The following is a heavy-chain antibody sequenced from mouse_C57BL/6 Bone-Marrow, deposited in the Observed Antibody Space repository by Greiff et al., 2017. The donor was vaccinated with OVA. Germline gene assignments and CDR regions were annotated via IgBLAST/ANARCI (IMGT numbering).Heavy chain of an antibody. J-gene: IGHJ1*03. D-gene: IGHD1-1*01. V-gene: IGHV1-69*01. CDR3: ARPYYGSSSLRYFDV. CDR2: IDPSDSYT. CDR1: GYTFTSYW. Sequence: QVQLQQPGAELVMPGASVKLSCKASGYTFTSYWMHWVKQRPGQGLEWIGEIDPSDSYTTYNQKFKGKSTLTVAKSSSTAYMQLSSLTSEDSAVYYCARPYYGSSSLRYFDVWGTGTTVTVSS.